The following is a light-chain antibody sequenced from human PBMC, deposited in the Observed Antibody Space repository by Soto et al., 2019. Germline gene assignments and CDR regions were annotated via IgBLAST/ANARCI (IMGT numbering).Light chain of an antibody. CDR3: QQYGTSPRT. CDR1: QSVTSNY. CDR2: GAS. J-gene: IGKJ1*01. V-gene: IGKV3-20*01. Sequence: EIVLTKSPGTLSLSPGERATLSCRASQSVTSNYLAWYQQKPGQAPRLLIYGASSRPTGVPDRFSGSGSGTDFTLTISRLEPEDFAVFYCQQYGTSPRTFGQGTKVEVK.